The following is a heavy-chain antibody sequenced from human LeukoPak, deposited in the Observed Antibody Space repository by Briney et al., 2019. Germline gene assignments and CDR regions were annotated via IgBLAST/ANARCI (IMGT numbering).Heavy chain of an antibody. D-gene: IGHD5-18*01. CDR2: INHSGST. V-gene: IGHV4-34*01. J-gene: IGHJ5*02. Sequence: SETLSLTCAVYGGSFSDYYWTWIRQPPGKGLEWIGEINHSGSTKYNPSLKSRLTISVDTSKNQFSLKVNSVTVADTAVYYCARGGPRIQRWFFWFDPWGQGTLVTVSS. CDR1: GGSFSDYY. CDR3: ARGGPRIQRWFFWFDP.